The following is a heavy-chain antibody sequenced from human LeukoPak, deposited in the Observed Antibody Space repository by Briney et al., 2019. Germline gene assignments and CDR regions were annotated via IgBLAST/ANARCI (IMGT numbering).Heavy chain of an antibody. Sequence: ASVKVSCKASGYTFTSYDINWVRQAPGQGLEWMGWINTNTGNPTYAQGFTGRFVFSLDTSVSTAYLQISSLKAEDTAVYYCARDWAAMVIYYYYGMDVWGQGTTVTVSS. CDR1: GYTFTSYD. V-gene: IGHV7-4-1*02. J-gene: IGHJ6*02. CDR3: ARDWAAMVIYYYYGMDV. D-gene: IGHD5-18*01. CDR2: INTNTGNP.